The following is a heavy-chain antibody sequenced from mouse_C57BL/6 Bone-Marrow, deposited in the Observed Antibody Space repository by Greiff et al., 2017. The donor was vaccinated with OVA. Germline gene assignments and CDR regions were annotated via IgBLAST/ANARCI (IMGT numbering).Heavy chain of an antibody. CDR1: GFTFSDYG. D-gene: IGHD2-4*01. CDR2: ISSGSSTI. CDR3: ARYDFFY. Sequence: EVQLMESGGGLVKPGGSLKLSCAASGFTFSDYGMHWVRQAPEKGLEWVAYISSGSSTIYYADTVKGRFTISRDNAKNTLFLQMTSLRSEDTAMYYCARYDFFYWGQGTTLTVSS. V-gene: IGHV5-17*01. J-gene: IGHJ2*01.